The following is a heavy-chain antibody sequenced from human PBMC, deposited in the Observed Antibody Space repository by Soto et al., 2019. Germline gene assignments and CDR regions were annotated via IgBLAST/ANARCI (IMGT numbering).Heavy chain of an antibody. V-gene: IGHV1-69*01. CDR1: GGLFSSYA. D-gene: IGHD3-16*01. CDR3: AMGGSPYVWLMEF. Sequence: QVQLVQSGAEVKKPGSSMKISCKASGGLFSSYAISWVRQAPGQGLEWMGGIIPVFGTTNYAQKFQDRVTITADESTNTAYMDLSSLRSEDTVIYYCAMGGSPYVWLMEFWGQGTLFTVSS. CDR2: IIPVFGTT. J-gene: IGHJ4*02.